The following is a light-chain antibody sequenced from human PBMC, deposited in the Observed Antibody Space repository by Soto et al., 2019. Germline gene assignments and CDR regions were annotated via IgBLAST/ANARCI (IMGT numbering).Light chain of an antibody. CDR1: QSLLHSNGYNY. CDR2: DTS. CDR3: QEHGNWPRRN. V-gene: IGKV2-28*01. Sequence: DIVMTQSPLSLPVTPGEPASISCRSSQSLLHSNGYNYLDWYLQKPGQSPQLLIYDTSSRATGVQARFSGSGARKDYTLTISSLEPEDFAVYSCQEHGNWPRRNFGPGTTVD. J-gene: IGKJ3*01.